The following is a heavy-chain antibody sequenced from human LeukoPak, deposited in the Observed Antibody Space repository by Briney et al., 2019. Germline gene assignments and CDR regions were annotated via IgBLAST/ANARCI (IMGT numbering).Heavy chain of an antibody. D-gene: IGHD2-2*01. CDR1: GYTFSSYG. Sequence: ASVKVSCKASGYTFSSYGISWVRQVPGQGLEWMGWISAYNGNTNYAQKLQGRVTMTTDTSTSTAYMELRSLRSDDTAVYYCARDSLGYCSSTSCLNFDYWGQGTLVTVSS. CDR3: ARDSLGYCSSTSCLNFDY. CDR2: ISAYNGNT. J-gene: IGHJ4*02. V-gene: IGHV1-18*01.